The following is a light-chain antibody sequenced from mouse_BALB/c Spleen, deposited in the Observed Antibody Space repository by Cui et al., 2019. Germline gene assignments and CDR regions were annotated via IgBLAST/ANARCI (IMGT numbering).Light chain of an antibody. J-gene: IGKJ5*01. CDR2: RAN. Sequence: IRMTQPPSSLYASLGERVTITCKASQDINSYLSWFQQKPGKSPKTLIYRANRLVDGVPSRFSGSGSGQDYSLTISSLEYEDMGSYYCLQYNEFPLTFGAGTKLELK. CDR1: QDINSY. V-gene: IGKV14-111*01. CDR3: LQYNEFPLT.